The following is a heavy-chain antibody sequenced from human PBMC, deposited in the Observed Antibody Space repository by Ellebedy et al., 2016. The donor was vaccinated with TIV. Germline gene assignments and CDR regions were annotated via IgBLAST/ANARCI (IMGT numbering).Heavy chain of an antibody. CDR2: ITGSGDRT. D-gene: IGHD5-18*01. Sequence: GESLKISCATSGFTFDNFAMRWFRQAPGKGLEWVSAITGSGDRTFYADSVKGRFTVSRDTSKNTLYLQMNSLRVEDTAVYFCAKDRTPGDGYWVFDDWGQGTLVTVSS. CDR3: AKDRTPGDGYWVFDD. J-gene: IGHJ4*02. V-gene: IGHV3-23*01. CDR1: GFTFDNFA.